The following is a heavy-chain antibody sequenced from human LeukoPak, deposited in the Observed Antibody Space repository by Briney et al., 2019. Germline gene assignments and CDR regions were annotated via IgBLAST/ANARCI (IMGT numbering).Heavy chain of an antibody. D-gene: IGHD3-3*01. Sequence: PSQTLSLTCAVYGGSFSGYYWSWIRQPPGKGLEWIGEINHSGSTNYNPSLKSRVTISVDTSKNQFSLKLSSVTAADTAVYYCARGGMTVFGVVIGRAFDYWGQGTLVTVSS. V-gene: IGHV4-34*01. CDR3: ARGGMTVFGVVIGRAFDY. CDR1: GGSFSGYY. J-gene: IGHJ4*02. CDR2: INHSGST.